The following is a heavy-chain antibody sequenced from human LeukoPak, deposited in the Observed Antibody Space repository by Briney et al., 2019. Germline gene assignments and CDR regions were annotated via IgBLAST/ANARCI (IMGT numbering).Heavy chain of an antibody. CDR1: GYTFTGYY. CDR3: ASMYSGSYYDY. J-gene: IGHJ4*02. D-gene: IGHD1-26*01. CDR2: INPNRGGT. Sequence: ASVKVSCKASGYTFTGYYMHWVRQAPGQGLEWMGWINPNRGGTNYAQKFQGRVTMTRDTSISTAYMELSRLRSDDTAVYYCASMYSGSYYDYWGQGTLVTVSS. V-gene: IGHV1-2*02.